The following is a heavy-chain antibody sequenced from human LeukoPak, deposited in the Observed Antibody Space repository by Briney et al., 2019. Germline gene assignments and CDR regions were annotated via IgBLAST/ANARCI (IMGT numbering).Heavy chain of an antibody. CDR2: ISYDGSNK. CDR1: GFTFSSYA. D-gene: IGHD3-9*01. Sequence: GGSLRLSCAASGFTFSSYAMHWVRQAPGKGLEWVAVISYDGSNKYYADSVKGRFTISRDNSKNTLYLQMNSLRAEDTAVYYCARGRILTGHSGGDYWGQGTLVTVSS. J-gene: IGHJ4*02. V-gene: IGHV3-30*04. CDR3: ARGRILTGHSGGDY.